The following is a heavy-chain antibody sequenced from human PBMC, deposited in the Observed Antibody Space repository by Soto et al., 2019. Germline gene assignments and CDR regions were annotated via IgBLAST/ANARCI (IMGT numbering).Heavy chain of an antibody. CDR2: ISAYNGNT. Sequence: ASVKVSCKGSGYTFTSYGISWGRKAPGQGLEWMGWISAYNGNTNYAQKLQGRVTMTTDTSTSTAYMELRSLRSDDTAVYYCARDFIPAECGYSYGTNFDYWGQGTLVTVSS. V-gene: IGHV1-18*01. D-gene: IGHD5-18*01. J-gene: IGHJ4*02. CDR3: ARDFIPAECGYSYGTNFDY. CDR1: GYTFTSYG.